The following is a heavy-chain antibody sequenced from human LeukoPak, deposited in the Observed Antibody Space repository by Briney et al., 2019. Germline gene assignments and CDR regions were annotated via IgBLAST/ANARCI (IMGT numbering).Heavy chain of an antibody. Sequence: GGSLRLSCAASGFTFSSYSMNWVRQAPGKGLEWVSSISSSSSYIYYADSVKGRFTISRDNAKNSLYLQMNSLRAEDTAVYYCAKDYRVVVVYDSSGYPKDYWGQGTLVTVSS. D-gene: IGHD3-22*01. CDR1: GFTFSSYS. V-gene: IGHV3-21*01. J-gene: IGHJ4*02. CDR3: AKDYRVVVVYDSSGYPKDY. CDR2: ISSSSSYI.